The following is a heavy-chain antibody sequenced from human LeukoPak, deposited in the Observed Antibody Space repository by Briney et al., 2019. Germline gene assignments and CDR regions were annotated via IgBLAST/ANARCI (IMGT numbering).Heavy chain of an antibody. D-gene: IGHD2-2*01. CDR3: AKVKRYCSSTSCYGVGYYYYGMDV. J-gene: IGHJ6*02. CDR1: GFTFSSYG. CDR2: IWYDGSNK. Sequence: PGRSLRLSCAASGFTFSSYGMHWVRQAPGKGLEWVAVIWYDGSNKYYADSVKGRFTISRDNSKNTLYLQMNSLRAEDTAVYYCAKVKRYCSSTSCYGVGYYYYGMDVWGQGTTVTVSS. V-gene: IGHV3-33*06.